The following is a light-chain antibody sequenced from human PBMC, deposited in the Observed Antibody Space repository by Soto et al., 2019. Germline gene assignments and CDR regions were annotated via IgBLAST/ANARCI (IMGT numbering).Light chain of an antibody. V-gene: IGKV1-5*01. CDR2: DAS. CDR1: QSISSW. J-gene: IGKJ2*01. Sequence: DIQMTQSPSTLSASVGDRVTITCRASQSISSWLAWYQQKPGKAPKLLIYDASSLESGVPSRFSGSGSGTEFTITISSLQPDDFATYACQQYNSYSYTFGQGTKLEIK. CDR3: QQYNSYSYT.